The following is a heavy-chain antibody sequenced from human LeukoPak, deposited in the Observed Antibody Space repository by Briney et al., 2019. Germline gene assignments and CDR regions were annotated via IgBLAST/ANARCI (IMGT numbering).Heavy chain of an antibody. D-gene: IGHD2-2*01. J-gene: IGHJ6*03. V-gene: IGHV3-23*01. CDR3: ARMPSTEIYYSYYMDV. CDR2: ISGSGGST. Sequence: PGGSLRLSCAASGFTFSSYAMRWVRQAPGKGLEWVSAISGSGGSTYYADSVKGRFTISRDDSNNTLYLQMDSLGTEDTAVYYCARMPSTEIYYSYYMDVWGKGTTVTVSS. CDR1: GFTFSSYA.